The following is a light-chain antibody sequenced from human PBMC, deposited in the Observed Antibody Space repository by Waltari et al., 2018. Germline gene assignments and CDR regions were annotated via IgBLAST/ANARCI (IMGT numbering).Light chain of an antibody. CDR1: QDISNY. CDR3: QQHDNLPWT. J-gene: IGKJ1*01. V-gene: IGKV1-33*01. Sequence: DIQMTQSPSSLSASVGDRVTITCQASQDISNYLNWYQQKPGKAPKLLIYDASNLETGVPSRFSGSGSGTDFTFTISSLQPEDIVTYYCQQHDNLPWTFGQGTKVEIK. CDR2: DAS.